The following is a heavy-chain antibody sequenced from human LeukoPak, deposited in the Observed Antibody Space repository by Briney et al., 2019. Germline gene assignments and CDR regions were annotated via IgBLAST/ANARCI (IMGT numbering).Heavy chain of an antibody. J-gene: IGHJ4*02. Sequence: SETLSLTCTVSGGSISSSSYYWGWVRQPPGKGLEWIGSIYNSGTTFYNPSLKSRVTISVDASKNQFSLKLSSVTAADTAVYYCASPGRWVQTLYWGLGTLVTVSS. CDR1: GGSISSSSYY. CDR3: ASPGRWVQTLY. D-gene: IGHD5-24*01. V-gene: IGHV4-39*01. CDR2: IYNSGTT.